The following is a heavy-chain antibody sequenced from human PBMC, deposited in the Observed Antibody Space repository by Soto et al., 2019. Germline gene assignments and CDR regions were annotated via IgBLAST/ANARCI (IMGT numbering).Heavy chain of an antibody. V-gene: IGHV1-69*19. D-gene: IGHD3-16*01. Sequence: QVQLVQSGAEVKQPGSSVKVSCKASGGTFSSYAISWVRQAPGQGLEWMGGLIPIFGTANYAQKFQGRVTITADESPRTSYSEQISVRSEDTAVYYCEREGGLRSDYVCRYFDYWGQGTLVTVSS. CDR1: GGTFSSYA. J-gene: IGHJ4*01. CDR2: LIPIFGTA. CDR3: EREGGLRSDYVCRYFDY.